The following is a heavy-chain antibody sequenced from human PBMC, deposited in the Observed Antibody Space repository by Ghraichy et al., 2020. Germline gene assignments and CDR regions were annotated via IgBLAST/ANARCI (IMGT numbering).Heavy chain of an antibody. CDR1: GGSVSTGSSY. Sequence: SETLSLTCTVSGGSVSTGSSYWSWIRQPPGKGLEWIGYISYSASTYYNPSLSGRVTISVDTSKNQFSLKLSSVTAADTAVYYCARTSGGREHSEFFDYWGQGTLVTVSS. CDR2: ISYSAST. CDR3: ARTSGGREHSEFFDY. J-gene: IGHJ4*02. V-gene: IGHV4-61*01. D-gene: IGHD2-15*01.